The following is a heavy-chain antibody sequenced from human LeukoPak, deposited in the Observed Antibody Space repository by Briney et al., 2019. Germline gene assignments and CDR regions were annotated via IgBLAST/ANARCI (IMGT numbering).Heavy chain of an antibody. V-gene: IGHV3-23*01. CDR3: ARAGEYCSDGSCYSENYYFDY. CDR2: ITGSGGST. CDR1: GFSFTNYA. J-gene: IGHJ4*02. Sequence: GGSLRLSCTASGFSFTNYAMTWVRQAPGKGLEWVSGITGSGGSTYYSVKGRFTISRDNSKNTLFPQMSSLRAEDTAIYYCARAGEYCSDGSCYSENYYFDYWGQGTLVTVSS. D-gene: IGHD2-15*01.